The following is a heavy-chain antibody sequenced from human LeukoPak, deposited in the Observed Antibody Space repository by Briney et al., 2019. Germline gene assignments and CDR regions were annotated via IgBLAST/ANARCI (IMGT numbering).Heavy chain of an antibody. Sequence: GRSLRLSCTISGFIFGDYGFNWVRQAPGKGLEWVGFIRRKAHDWTPQYAASVQGRFTISRDDSKSVAYLQMSTLKTEDTGIYYCTRAGGYDNYLDYWGQGTLVTVSS. D-gene: IGHD5-12*01. J-gene: IGHJ4*02. V-gene: IGHV3-49*04. CDR3: TRAGGYDNYLDY. CDR2: IRRKAHDWTP. CDR1: GFIFGDYG.